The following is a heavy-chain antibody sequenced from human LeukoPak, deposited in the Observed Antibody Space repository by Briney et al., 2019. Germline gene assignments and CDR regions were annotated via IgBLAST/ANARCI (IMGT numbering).Heavy chain of an antibody. CDR3: AKDLETHDTSAC. CDR2: VYSGGNT. CDR1: GFAVSDNY. D-gene: IGHD3-22*01. J-gene: IGHJ4*02. Sequence: GGSLRLSCTASGFAVSDNYMAWVRQAPGKGLEWVSVVYSGGNTYYADSVEGRFTISRDNSKNTLYLQMNSLRVEDTAVYYCAKDLETHDTSACWGQGTLVTVSP. V-gene: IGHV3-53*01.